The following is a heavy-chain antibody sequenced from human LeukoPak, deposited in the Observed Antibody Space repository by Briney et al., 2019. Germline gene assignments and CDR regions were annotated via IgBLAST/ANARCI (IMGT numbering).Heavy chain of an antibody. V-gene: IGHV3-74*01. J-gene: IGHJ6*03. Sequence: GGSLRLSCVASGFTFSSYWMHWVRQDPRKGLVWVSRINGDGRNINYADSVRGRFTISRDNAKNTLYLQMNTLRVEDTAVYYCASSGALTLNYYYYYMDVWGKGTTVTVSS. D-gene: IGHD1-26*01. CDR3: ASSGALTLNYYYYYMDV. CDR2: INGDGRNI. CDR1: GFTFSSYW.